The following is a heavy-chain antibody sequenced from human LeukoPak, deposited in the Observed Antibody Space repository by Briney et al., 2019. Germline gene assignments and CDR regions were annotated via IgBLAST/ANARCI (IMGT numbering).Heavy chain of an antibody. J-gene: IGHJ4*02. CDR2: INHSGST. D-gene: IGHD1-26*01. CDR1: GGSFSGYY. Sequence: SETLSLTCAVYGGSFSGYYWSWIRQPPGKGLEWIGEINHSGSTNYNPSLKSRVTISVDTSKNQLSLKLSSVTAADTAVYYCARVGRGTYWGQGTLVTVSS. V-gene: IGHV4-34*01. CDR3: ARVGRGTY.